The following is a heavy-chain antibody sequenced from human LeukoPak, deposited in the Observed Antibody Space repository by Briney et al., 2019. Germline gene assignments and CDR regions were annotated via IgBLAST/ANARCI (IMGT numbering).Heavy chain of an antibody. J-gene: IGHJ4*02. CDR1: GFTFSSYA. V-gene: IGHV3-23*01. CDR2: ISGSGGST. CDR3: ARVGGSGTYYPLDY. Sequence: PGGSLRLSCAASGFTFSSYAMSWVRQAPGKGLEWVSAISGSGGSTYYADSVKGRFTISRDNSKNTLYLQMNSLRAEDTAVYYCARVGGSGTYYPLDYWGQGTLVTVSS. D-gene: IGHD1-26*01.